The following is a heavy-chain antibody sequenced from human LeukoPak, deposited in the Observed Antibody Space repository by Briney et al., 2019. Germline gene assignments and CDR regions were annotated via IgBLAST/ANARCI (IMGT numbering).Heavy chain of an antibody. CDR1: GYTFTGYY. Sequence: GASVKVSCKASGYTFTGYYMHWVRQAPGQGLEWMGRINPNSGGTNYAQKFQGRVTVTRDTSISTAYMELSRLRSDDTAVYYCTGMITFGGVILDYWGQGTLVTVSS. CDR3: TGMITFGGVILDY. V-gene: IGHV1-2*06. CDR2: INPNSGGT. J-gene: IGHJ4*02. D-gene: IGHD3-16*02.